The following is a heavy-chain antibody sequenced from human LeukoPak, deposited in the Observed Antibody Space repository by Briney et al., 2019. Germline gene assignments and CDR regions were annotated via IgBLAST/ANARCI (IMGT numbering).Heavy chain of an antibody. CDR2: IIPIFGKA. D-gene: IGHD3-3*01. J-gene: IGHJ4*02. CDR3: AAYLYYDFWSGPFDY. CDR1: GGTFSSYA. V-gene: IGHV1-69*05. Sequence: GASVKVSYKASGGTFSSYAISWVRQAPGQGLEWMGRIIPIFGKANYAQKFQGRVTITTDESTSTAYMELSSLRSEDTAVYYCAAYLYYDFWSGPFDYWGQGTLVTVSS.